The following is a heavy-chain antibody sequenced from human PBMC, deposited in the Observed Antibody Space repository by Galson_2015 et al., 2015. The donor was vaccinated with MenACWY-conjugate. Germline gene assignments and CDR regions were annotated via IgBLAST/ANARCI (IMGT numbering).Heavy chain of an antibody. CDR1: GYTFTSYA. D-gene: IGHD6-13*01. Sequence: SVKVSCKASGYTFTSYAMHWVRQAPGQRLEWMGWINAGNGNTKYSQKFQGRVTITRDTSASTAYMELSSLRSEDTAVYYCARDLDNWGSSWYGMDVWGQGTTVTVSS. CDR2: INAGNGNT. CDR3: ARDLDNWGSSWYGMDV. V-gene: IGHV1-3*01. J-gene: IGHJ6*02.